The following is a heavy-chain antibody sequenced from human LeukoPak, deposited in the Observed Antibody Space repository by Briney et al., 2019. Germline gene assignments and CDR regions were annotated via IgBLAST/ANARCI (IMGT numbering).Heavy chain of an antibody. V-gene: IGHV1-2*02. J-gene: IGHJ4*02. Sequence: ASVKVSCKASGYTFTGYYMHWVRQAPGQGLEWMGWINPNSGGTNYAQKFQGRVTMTRDTSINTAYMELSRLRSDDTAVYYCARAGLGSSCFDYWGQGTLVTVSS. CDR1: GYTFTGYY. D-gene: IGHD1-26*01. CDR3: ARAGLGSSCFDY. CDR2: INPNSGGT.